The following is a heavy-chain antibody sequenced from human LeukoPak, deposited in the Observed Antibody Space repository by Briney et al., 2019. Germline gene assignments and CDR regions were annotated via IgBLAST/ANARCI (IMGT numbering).Heavy chain of an antibody. CDR3: ARDLGHEGYYDSSGYNGDAFDI. V-gene: IGHV4-39*07. Sequence: PSETLSLTCTVSGGSISSSSYYWGWIRQPPGKGLEWIGSIYYSGSTYYKPSLKSRVTIAVNTSKNQFSLNLSSVTAADTAVYYCARDLGHEGYYDSSGYNGDAFDIWGQGTMVTVSS. J-gene: IGHJ3*02. D-gene: IGHD3-22*01. CDR1: GGSISSSSYY. CDR2: IYYSGST.